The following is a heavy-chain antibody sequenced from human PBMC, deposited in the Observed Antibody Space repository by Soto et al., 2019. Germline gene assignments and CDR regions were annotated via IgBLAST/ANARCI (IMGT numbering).Heavy chain of an antibody. CDR3: ARTEYYDNTGVNWFDP. D-gene: IGHD3-16*01. J-gene: IGHJ5*02. V-gene: IGHV1-8*01. CDR1: GYTFTNYD. CDR2: MNPNTGKT. Sequence: ASVKVSCKASGYTFTNYDINWVRQATGQGLEWMGWMNPNTGKTGYAQKFQGRVTMTRDTSIDTAYMELTSLRSEDTAVYYCARTEYYDNTGVNWFDPWGQGTLVTVAS.